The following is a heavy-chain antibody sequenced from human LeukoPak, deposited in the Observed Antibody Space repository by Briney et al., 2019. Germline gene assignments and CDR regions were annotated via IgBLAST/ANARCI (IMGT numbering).Heavy chain of an antibody. D-gene: IGHD6-19*01. CDR1: GFTVSNNY. J-gene: IGHJ6*02. V-gene: IGHV3-66*03. CDR3: ARGHRPGIAVTDYYYYGMDV. Sequence: AGGSLRLSCAASGFTVSNNYMTWVRQAPGKGLEWVSLIYSSGSTYYADSVKGRFTISRDNSKNTLYLQMNSLRAEDTAVYYCARGHRPGIAVTDYYYYGMDVWGQGTTVTVSS. CDR2: IYSSGST.